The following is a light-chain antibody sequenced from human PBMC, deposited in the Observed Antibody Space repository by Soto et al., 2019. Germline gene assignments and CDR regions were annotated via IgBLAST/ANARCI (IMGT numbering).Light chain of an antibody. J-gene: IGKJ1*01. CDR3: KQGNIYTP. CDR2: ETS. V-gene: IGKV1-5*03. CDR1: QSIGSW. Sequence: DIQLTQSPSFLSASVGDRVTITCRASQSIGSWVAWYQQKPGKAPNLLIFETSNLESGVPSRFSGSGSGTEFPHTISTLQPINLATYYSKQGNIYTPFGQEPKVE.